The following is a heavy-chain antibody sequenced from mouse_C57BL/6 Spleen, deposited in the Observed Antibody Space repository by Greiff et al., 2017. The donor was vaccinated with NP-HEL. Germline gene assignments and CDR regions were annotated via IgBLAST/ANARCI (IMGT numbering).Heavy chain of an antibody. CDR2: ISNGGGST. CDR1: GFTFSDYY. Sequence: DVQLVESGGGLVQPGGSLKLSCAASGFTFSDYYMYWVRQTPEKRLEWVAYISNGGGSTYYPDTVKGRFTISRDNAKNTLYLQMSRLKSEDTAMYYCARGDYYDYSWTYGGQGTLVTVSA. J-gene: IGHJ3*01. V-gene: IGHV5-12*01. CDR3: ARGDYYDYSWTY. D-gene: IGHD2-4*01.